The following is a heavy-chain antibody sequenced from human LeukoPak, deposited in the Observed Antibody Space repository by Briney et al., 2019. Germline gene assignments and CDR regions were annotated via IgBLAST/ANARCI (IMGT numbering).Heavy chain of an antibody. D-gene: IGHD1-26*01. CDR3: ARARSIVGVSPFQH. V-gene: IGHV3-30*04. J-gene: IGHJ1*01. CDR2: ISSDGRYK. Sequence: HSGGSLRLSCAASGFTFSSYAMHWVRQAPGKGLEWVAFISSDGRYKSHADSVKGRCTISRDNSKNTLYLQMNSLRPEDTAVYYCARARSIVGVSPFQHWGQGTLVTVSS. CDR1: GFTFSSYA.